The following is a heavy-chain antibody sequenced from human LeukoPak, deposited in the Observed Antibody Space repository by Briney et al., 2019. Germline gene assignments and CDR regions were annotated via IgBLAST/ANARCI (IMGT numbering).Heavy chain of an antibody. CDR3: ARGRGIAEFSI. D-gene: IGHD3-10*01. J-gene: IGHJ4*02. V-gene: IGHV1-8*02. CDR1: GYTFSNYD. CDR2: NNPKSGNT. Sequence: ASVRVSCKASGYTFSNYDINWVRQATGQGLEWIGWNNPKSGNTGYAQKFQGRVTITRVNANNKAYMELTSLTFDDTAVYYCARGRGIAEFSIWGQGTLVTVSS.